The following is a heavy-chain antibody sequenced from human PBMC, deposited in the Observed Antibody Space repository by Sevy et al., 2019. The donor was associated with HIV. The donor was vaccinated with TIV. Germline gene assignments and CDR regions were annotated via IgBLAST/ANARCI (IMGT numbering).Heavy chain of an antibody. D-gene: IGHD3-10*02. V-gene: IGHV3-49*03. J-gene: IGHJ6*02. CDR3: TRDGGGGNVLASYYDYDMDV. CDR2: IRSKDYGGTT. Sequence: GGSLRLSCTTSGFTFGDFAMSWFRQAPGKGLEWVGFIRSKDYGGTTEYAASVKGRFTISRDDSKNIAYMQMNSLKTEDTAVYFGTRDGGGGNVLASYYDYDMDVWGQGTTVTVSS. CDR1: GFTFGDFA.